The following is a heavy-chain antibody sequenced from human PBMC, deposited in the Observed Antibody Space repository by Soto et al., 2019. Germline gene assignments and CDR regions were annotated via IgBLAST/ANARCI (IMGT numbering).Heavy chain of an antibody. CDR3: ARAGYSNSWYTFDY. J-gene: IGHJ4*02. CDR1: GLTFSSYA. Sequence: TGGSLRLSCAASGLTFSSYAMNWVRQAPGKGLEWVSAISGSGGSTYYADSVKGRFTISRDNSKNTLYLQMNSLRAEDTAVYYCARAGYSNSWYTFDYWGQGTVVTVSS. CDR2: ISGSGGST. V-gene: IGHV3-23*01. D-gene: IGHD6-13*01.